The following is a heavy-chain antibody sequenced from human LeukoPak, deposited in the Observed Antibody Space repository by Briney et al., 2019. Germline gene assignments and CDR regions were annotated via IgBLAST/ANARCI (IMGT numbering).Heavy chain of an antibody. V-gene: IGHV4-31*02. Sequence: LRLSCAASGFTFSSFEMTWVRQAPGKGLEWIGYIYYSGSTYYNPSLKSRVTISVDTSKNQFSLKLSSVTAADTAVYYCARGSPYDYVWGSYRYFDYWGQGTLVTVSS. CDR3: ARGSPYDYVWGSYRYFDY. D-gene: IGHD3-16*02. J-gene: IGHJ4*02. CDR2: IYYSGST. CDR1: GFTFSSFE.